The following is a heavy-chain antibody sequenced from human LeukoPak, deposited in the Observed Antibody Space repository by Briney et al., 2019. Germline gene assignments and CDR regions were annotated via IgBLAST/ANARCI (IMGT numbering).Heavy chain of an antibody. CDR1: GGTFSSYA. CDR2: IIPIFGTA. D-gene: IGHD3-3*01. J-gene: IGHJ4*02. Sequence: GSSVKVSCKASGGTFSSYAISWVRQAPGQGLEWMGRIIPIFGTANYAQKFQGRVTITADKSTSTAYMELSSLRSEDTAVYYCARDHSRSSVTIGYWGQGTLVTVSS. CDR3: ARDHSRSSVTIGY. V-gene: IGHV1-69*06.